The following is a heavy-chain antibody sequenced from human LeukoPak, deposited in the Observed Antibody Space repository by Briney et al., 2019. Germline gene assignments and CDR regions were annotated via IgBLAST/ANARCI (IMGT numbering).Heavy chain of an antibody. J-gene: IGHJ4*02. V-gene: IGHV3-74*01. Sequence: GGSLRLSCAASGFPFSSYWMHWVRQAPGKGLVWVSRINSDGSSTSYADSVKGRFTISRDNAKNTLYLQMNSLRAEDTAVYYCARGKKPAAPFDYWGQGTLVTVSS. D-gene: IGHD2-2*01. CDR1: GFPFSSYW. CDR2: INSDGSST. CDR3: ARGKKPAAPFDY.